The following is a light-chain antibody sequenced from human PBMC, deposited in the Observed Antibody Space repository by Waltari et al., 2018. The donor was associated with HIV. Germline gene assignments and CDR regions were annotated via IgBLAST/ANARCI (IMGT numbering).Light chain of an antibody. J-gene: IGLJ2*01. V-gene: IGLV3-19*01. CDR2: ARN. CDR3: NSRDSSVNPLQVI. CDR1: SLRSYY. Sequence: SSELTQDPSVSVALGQTVKITCQGDSLRSYYASWYQQKPGQAPVLVIYARNNRPSGIPVRFSGSSSGDTASLTITGAQAEDEAAYYCNSRDSSVNPLQVIFGGGTKVTVL.